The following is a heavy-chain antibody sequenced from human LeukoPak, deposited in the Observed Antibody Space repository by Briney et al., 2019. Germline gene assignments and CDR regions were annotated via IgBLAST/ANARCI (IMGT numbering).Heavy chain of an antibody. Sequence: ASVKVSCKASGYTFTSNYIHWVRQAPGQGLEWMGWINPNSGGTKYAQKFQGRVTMTRDTSISTAYMEVSRLRSEDTAVYYCGRDNGDYVLDYWGQGTLVTVSS. J-gene: IGHJ4*02. V-gene: IGHV1-2*02. D-gene: IGHD4-17*01. CDR2: INPNSGGT. CDR1: GYTFTSNY. CDR3: GRDNGDYVLDY.